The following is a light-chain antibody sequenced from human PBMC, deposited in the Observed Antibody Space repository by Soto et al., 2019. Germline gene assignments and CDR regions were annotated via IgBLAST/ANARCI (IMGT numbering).Light chain of an antibody. CDR3: HQYGPSPCA. CDR1: QSVSNSF. V-gene: IGKV3-20*01. Sequence: EIVLTQSPGTLSLSPGERATLSCRASQSVSNSFLAWYQQKPGQAPRLLIYGASNRATGIPDRFSGSASGTDFTLTISRLVPEDFAVYYFHQYGPSPCAFGQGTKVEIE. CDR2: GAS. J-gene: IGKJ1*01.